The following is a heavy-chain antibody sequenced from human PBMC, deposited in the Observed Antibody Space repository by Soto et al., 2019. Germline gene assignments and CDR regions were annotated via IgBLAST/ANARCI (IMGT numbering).Heavy chain of an antibody. V-gene: IGHV3-30-3*01. D-gene: IGHD6-19*01. Sequence: QVQLVESGGGVVQPGRSLRLSCAASGFTFSSYAMHWVRQAPGKGLEWVAVISYDGSNKYYADSVRGRFTISRDNSKTLHLQMNTLRGEDTALYYCVRDTSPYSSGWHNRHFDYWGQGTLVTVSS. CDR2: ISYDGSNK. CDR3: VRDTSPYSSGWHNRHFDY. J-gene: IGHJ4*02. CDR1: GFTFSSYA.